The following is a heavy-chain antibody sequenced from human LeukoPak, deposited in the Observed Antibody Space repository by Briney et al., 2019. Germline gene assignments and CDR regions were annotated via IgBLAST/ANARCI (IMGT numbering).Heavy chain of an antibody. J-gene: IGHJ3*02. Sequence: ASVKVSCKASGHTSISYGISWVRQAPGQGLEWMGWISAYNGNTNYAQKLQGRVTMTTDTSPSTAYMELRSLRSDDTAVYYFARCYDSSSYYSEGPFHIWGQGAMVTVSS. CDR2: ISAYNGNT. V-gene: IGHV1-18*01. D-gene: IGHD3-22*01. CDR1: GHTSISYG. CDR3: ARCYDSSSYYSEGPFHI.